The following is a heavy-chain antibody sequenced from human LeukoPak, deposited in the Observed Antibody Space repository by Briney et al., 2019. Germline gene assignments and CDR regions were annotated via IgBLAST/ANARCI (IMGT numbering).Heavy chain of an antibody. J-gene: IGHJ6*02. Sequence: GGSLRLSCAASGFTFSSYAMSCVRQAPGKGLEWVSAISGSGGSTYYTHSVKGRFTISRDNSKNPLSLQMNRLRAEDTAVYYCAKDDLDSSGYYLLYYYYYYGMDVWGQGTTVTVSS. V-gene: IGHV3-23*01. D-gene: IGHD3-22*01. CDR3: AKDDLDSSGYYLLYYYYYYGMDV. CDR1: GFTFSSYA. CDR2: ISGSGGST.